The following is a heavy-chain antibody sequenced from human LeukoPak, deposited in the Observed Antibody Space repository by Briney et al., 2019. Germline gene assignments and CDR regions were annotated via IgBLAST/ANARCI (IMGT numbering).Heavy chain of an antibody. CDR1: GFTFSKYD. J-gene: IGHJ4*02. CDR3: AKDSERYGVLEY. D-gene: IGHD4-17*01. CDR2: ISGSGGST. V-gene: IGHV3-23*01. Sequence: GGSLRLSCAVSGFTFSKYDMSWVRQAPGKGLEWVSDISGSGGSTYYADSVKGRFTISRDNSKNTVYLQLNNLRDEDTAVYYCAKDSERYGVLEYWGQGTLVSVSA.